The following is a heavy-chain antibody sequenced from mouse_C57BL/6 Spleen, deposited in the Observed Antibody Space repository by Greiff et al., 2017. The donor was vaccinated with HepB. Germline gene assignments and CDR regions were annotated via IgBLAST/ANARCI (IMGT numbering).Heavy chain of an antibody. CDR1: GYTFTSYW. D-gene: IGHD3-1*01. CDR2: IYPSDSET. CDR3: AGAGSGAMDY. Sequence: QVQLQQPGAELVRPGYSVKLSCKASGYTFTSYWMDWVKQRPGQGLEWIGNIYPSDSETHYNQKFKDKATLTVDKSSSTAYMQLSSLTSEDSAVYYCAGAGSGAMDYWGQGTSVTVSS. V-gene: IGHV1-61*01. J-gene: IGHJ4*01.